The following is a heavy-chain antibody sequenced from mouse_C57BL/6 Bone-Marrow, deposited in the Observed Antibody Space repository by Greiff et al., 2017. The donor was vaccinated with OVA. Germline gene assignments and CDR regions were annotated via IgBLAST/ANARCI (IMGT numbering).Heavy chain of an antibody. CDR2: IDPSDSYT. CDR1: GYTFTSYW. V-gene: IGHV1-69*01. J-gene: IGHJ2*01. Sequence: QVQLQQPGAELVMPGASVKLSCKASGYTFTSYWMHWVKQRPGQGLEWIGEIDPSDSYTNYNQKFKGKSTLTVDKSSSTAYMQLSSLTSEDSAVYYCARREIIGLGKGFDYGGQGTTLTVSS. D-gene: IGHD1-1*01. CDR3: ARREIIGLGKGFDY.